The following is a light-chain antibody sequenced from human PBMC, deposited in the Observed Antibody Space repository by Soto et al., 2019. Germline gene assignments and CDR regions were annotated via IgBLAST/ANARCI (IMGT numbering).Light chain of an antibody. CDR3: QQRSNWPIT. J-gene: IGKJ5*01. CDR1: QGISSA. CDR2: AAS. Sequence: AIQLTQSPSSLSASVGDRVTITCRASQGISSALAWYQQKPGKAPKLLIYAASTLQSGVPSRFSGSGSGTDFTLTISSLEPEDFAVYYCQQRSNWPITFGQGTRLEIK. V-gene: IGKV1-13*02.